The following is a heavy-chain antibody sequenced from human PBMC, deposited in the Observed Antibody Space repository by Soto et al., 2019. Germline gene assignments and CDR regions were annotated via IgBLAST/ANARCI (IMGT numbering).Heavy chain of an antibody. CDR1: GGSVISGSYY. V-gene: IGHV4-61*01. CDR2: IYYSGST. CDR3: ARGVARYSYAVIGAFDI. J-gene: IGHJ3*02. D-gene: IGHD5-18*01. Sequence: PSETLSLTCTVSGGSVISGSYYWSWIRQPPGKGLEWIGYIYYSGSTNYNPSLKSRVTISVDTSKNQFSLKLSSVTAADTAVYYCARGVARYSYAVIGAFDIWGQGTMVTVSS.